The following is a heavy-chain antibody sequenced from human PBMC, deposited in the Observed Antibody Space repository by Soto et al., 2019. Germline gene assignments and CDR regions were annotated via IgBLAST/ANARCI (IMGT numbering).Heavy chain of an antibody. V-gene: IGHV1-8*01. CDR1: GYTFTTYE. Sequence: ASVKVSCKASGYTFTTYEINWVRQATGQGLEWMGRMNPNDGNTGYAQKFQGRVTMTRNTSVTTAYMELSGLRSDDTAVYYCARDSAAGAGIGWDYWGQGTLVTVSS. D-gene: IGHD6-13*01. CDR3: ARDSAAGAGIGWDY. J-gene: IGHJ4*01. CDR2: MNPNDGNT.